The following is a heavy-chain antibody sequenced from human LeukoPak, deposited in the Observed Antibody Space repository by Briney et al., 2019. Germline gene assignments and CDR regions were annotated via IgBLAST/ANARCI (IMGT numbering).Heavy chain of an antibody. J-gene: IGHJ4*02. CDR3: AKAPIVATGADY. CDR1: GLTLSSYS. V-gene: IGHV3-48*01. CDR2: IGSGSRTI. D-gene: IGHD5-12*01. Sequence: GGSLRLSCAASGLTLSSYSVSWVRQAPGKGLEWVSNIGSGSRTIYYADSVKGRFTISRDNSKNTLYLQMNSLRAEDTAVYYCAKAPIVATGADYWGQGTLVTVSS.